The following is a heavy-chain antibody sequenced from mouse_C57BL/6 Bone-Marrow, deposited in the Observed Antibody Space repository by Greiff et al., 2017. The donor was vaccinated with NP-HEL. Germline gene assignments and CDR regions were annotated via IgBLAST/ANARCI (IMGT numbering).Heavy chain of an antibody. J-gene: IGHJ4*01. Sequence: EVHLVESGEGLVKPGGSLKLSCAASGFTFSSYAMSWVRQTPEKRLEWVAYISSGGDYIYYADTVKGRFTISRDNARNTLYLQMSSLKPEDTAMYYCTRVDYYGSSPYAMDYWGQGTSVTVSS. CDR3: TRVDYYGSSPYAMDY. D-gene: IGHD1-1*01. CDR2: ISSGGDYI. CDR1: GFTFSSYA. V-gene: IGHV5-9-1*02.